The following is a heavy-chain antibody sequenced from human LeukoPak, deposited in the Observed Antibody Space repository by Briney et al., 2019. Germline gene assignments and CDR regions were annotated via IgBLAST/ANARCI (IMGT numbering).Heavy chain of an antibody. CDR3: ATGSSSWPPSSFDY. D-gene: IGHD6-13*01. Sequence: KPSETLSLTCTVSGGSISSSSYYWGWIRQPPGKGLEWIGSIYYSGSTYYNPSLKSRVTISVDTSKNQFSLKLRSVTAADTAVYYCATGSSSWPPSSFDYWGQGTLVTVSS. CDR1: GGSISSSSYY. V-gene: IGHV4-39*01. J-gene: IGHJ4*02. CDR2: IYYSGST.